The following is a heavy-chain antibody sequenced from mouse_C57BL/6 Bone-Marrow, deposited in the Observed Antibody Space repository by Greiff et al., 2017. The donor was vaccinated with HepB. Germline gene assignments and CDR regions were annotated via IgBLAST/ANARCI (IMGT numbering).Heavy chain of an antibody. Sequence: QVTLKESGAELVRPGALVKLFCKASGYTFTDYYLNRVKQRPGQGLEWIARSYPGSGNTYYNEKFKGKATLTAEKSSSPAYMQLSSLTSEDSAVYFCARAYGSCVAWFGYWGQGTLVTVSA. CDR1: GYTFTDYY. J-gene: IGHJ3*01. D-gene: IGHD1-1*02. CDR2: SYPGSGNT. V-gene: IGHV1-76*01. CDR3: ARAYGSCVAWFGY.